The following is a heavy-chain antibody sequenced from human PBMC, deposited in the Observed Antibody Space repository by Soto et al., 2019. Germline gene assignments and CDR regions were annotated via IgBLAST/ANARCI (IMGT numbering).Heavy chain of an antibody. CDR2: IGPESGAT. J-gene: IGHJ4*02. CDR1: GYTFTGHY. D-gene: IGHD3-3*02. V-gene: IGHV1-2*02. Sequence: GASVKVSCKTSGYTFTGHYIHWVRQAPQQGPEWMGEIGPESGATRYAEKFRGRVTMTMDTSITTVHMELRNLSPDDTAVYYCGRGRSGQIVIFYWGQGTPVTVSS. CDR3: GRGRSGQIVIFY.